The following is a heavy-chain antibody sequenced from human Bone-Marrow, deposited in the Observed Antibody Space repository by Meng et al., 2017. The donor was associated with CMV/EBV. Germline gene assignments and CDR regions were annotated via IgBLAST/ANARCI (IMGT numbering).Heavy chain of an antibody. V-gene: IGHV4-34*01. D-gene: IGHD6-6*01. CDR3: ARRPSSSVGMDV. CDR2: INHSGST. J-gene: IGHJ6*01. Sequence: SETLSLTCAVYGGSFSGYYWSWIRQPPGKGLEWIGEINHSGSTNHNPSLKSRVTVSVDTSKNQFSLKLSSVTAADTAVYYCARRPSSSVGMDVWGQGTTVTGSS. CDR1: GGSFSGYY.